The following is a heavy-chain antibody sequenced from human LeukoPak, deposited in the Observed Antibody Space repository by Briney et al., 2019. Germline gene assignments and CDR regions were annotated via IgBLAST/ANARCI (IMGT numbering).Heavy chain of an antibody. V-gene: IGHV4-34*01. CDR2: INHSGST. D-gene: IGHD3-22*01. CDR3: ARGAPLGSLYYYDSSGYAPY. CDR1: GGSFSGYY. Sequence: SETLSLTCAVYGGSFSGYYWSWIRQPPGKGLEWIGEINHSGSTNYNPSLKSRVTISVDTSKNQFSLKLSSVTAADTAVYYCARGAPLGSLYYYDSSGYAPYWGQGTLVTVSS. J-gene: IGHJ4*02.